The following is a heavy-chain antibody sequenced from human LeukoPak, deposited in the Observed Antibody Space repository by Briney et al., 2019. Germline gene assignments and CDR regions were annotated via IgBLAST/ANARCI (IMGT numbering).Heavy chain of an antibody. CDR3: ATSATGDSTGYYYFHFHH. J-gene: IGHJ1*01. Sequence: SETLSLTCSVSGGSISSYYWSWIRQPAGKGLEWIGRIYTSGRTDYNPSLKSRVPMSVETSKNQFSLKLTSATAADTAVYYCATSATGDSTGYYYFHFHHWGQGTLVTVSS. D-gene: IGHD3-22*01. CDR2: IYTSGRT. V-gene: IGHV4-4*07. CDR1: GGSISSYY.